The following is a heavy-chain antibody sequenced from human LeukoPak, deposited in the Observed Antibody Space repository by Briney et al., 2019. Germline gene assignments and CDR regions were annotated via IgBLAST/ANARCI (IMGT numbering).Heavy chain of an antibody. J-gene: IGHJ5*02. CDR2: ISSSSSYI. D-gene: IGHD3-16*01. CDR1: GFTFSSYS. Sequence: KPGGSLRLSCAASGFTFSSYSMNWVRQAPGKELEWVSSISSSSSYIYYADSVKGRFTISRDNAKNSLYLQMNSLRAEDTAVYYCAREGHYDYVWGSYSWFDPWGQGTLVTVSS. CDR3: AREGHYDYVWGSYSWFDP. V-gene: IGHV3-21*01.